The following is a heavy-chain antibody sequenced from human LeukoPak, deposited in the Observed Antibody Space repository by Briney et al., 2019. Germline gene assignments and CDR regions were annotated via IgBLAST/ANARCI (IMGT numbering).Heavy chain of an antibody. Sequence: GRSLRPSCAASGFTFSSYGMHWVRQAPGKGLEWVAVISYDGSNKYYADSVKGRFTISRDNSKNTLYLQMNSLRAEDTAVYYCAKSALETRHYYYYGMDVWGQGTTVTVSS. J-gene: IGHJ6*02. CDR3: AKSALETRHYYYYGMDV. D-gene: IGHD4-23*01. CDR2: ISYDGSNK. V-gene: IGHV3-30*18. CDR1: GFTFSSYG.